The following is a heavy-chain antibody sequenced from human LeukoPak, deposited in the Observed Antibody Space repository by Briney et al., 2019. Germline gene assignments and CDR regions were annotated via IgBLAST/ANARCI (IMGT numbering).Heavy chain of an antibody. Sequence: GGSLRLSCAASGFTFSSYAMHWVRQAPGKGLEWVAVISYDGSNKYYADSVKGRFTISRDNSKNTLYLQMNSLRAEDTAVYYCAREQWLDSSNWFDPWGQGTLVTVSS. CDR3: AREQWLDSSNWFDP. CDR1: GFTFSSYA. J-gene: IGHJ5*02. D-gene: IGHD6-19*01. CDR2: ISYDGSNK. V-gene: IGHV3-30*04.